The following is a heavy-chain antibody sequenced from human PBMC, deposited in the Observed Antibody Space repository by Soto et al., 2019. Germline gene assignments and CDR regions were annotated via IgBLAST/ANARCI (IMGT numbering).Heavy chain of an antibody. CDR3: AHRLASPYYYDSRGSSFDY. V-gene: IGHV2-5*02. J-gene: IGHJ4*02. D-gene: IGHD3-22*01. Sequence: QITLKESGPTLVKPTQTLTLTCTVSGFSLITTGVAVGWIRQPPGKALEWLTLIYWDDDKRYSPSLKSRLTITKATSKNQVILTMTNMDPVDTATYYCAHRLASPYYYDSRGSSFDYWGQGTLVTVSS. CDR2: IYWDDDK. CDR1: GFSLITTGVA.